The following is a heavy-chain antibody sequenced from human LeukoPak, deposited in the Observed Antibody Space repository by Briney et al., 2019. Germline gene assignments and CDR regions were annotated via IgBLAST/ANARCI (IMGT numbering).Heavy chain of an antibody. CDR1: GYSFTGYY. J-gene: IGHJ5*02. CDR3: AKYQNTGYANNWFDP. D-gene: IGHD5-12*01. V-gene: IGHV1-2*02. CDR2: INTTNGST. Sequence: GASVKVSCKASGYSFTGYYIHWVRQAPGQGLEWMGGINTTNGSTNLAQKFQGRVTITRDTSISTAYMELSRLRSDETAIYYCAKYQNTGYANNWFDPWGQGTLVTVSS.